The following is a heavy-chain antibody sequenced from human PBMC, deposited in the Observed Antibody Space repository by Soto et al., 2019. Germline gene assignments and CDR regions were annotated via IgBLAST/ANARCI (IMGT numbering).Heavy chain of an antibody. Sequence: SVKVSCKASGGTFSSYAISWVRQAPGQGLEWMGGIIPIFGTANYAQKFQGRVTITADESTSTAYMELSSLRSEDTAVYYCARDNFAGNYYASSRWFDTWGQGTLVTVSS. CDR2: IIPIFGTA. CDR3: ARDNFAGNYYASSRWFDT. J-gene: IGHJ5*02. V-gene: IGHV1-69*13. CDR1: GGTFSSYA. D-gene: IGHD3-22*01.